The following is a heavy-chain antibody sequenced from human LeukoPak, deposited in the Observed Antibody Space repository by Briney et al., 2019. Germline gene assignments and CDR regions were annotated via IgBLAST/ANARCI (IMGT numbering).Heavy chain of an antibody. CDR2: IYYSGST. V-gene: IGHV4-59*08. CDR3: ARGAWWDHRYHFDY. Sequence: SETLSLTCTVSGGSISSNYWSWIRQPPGKGLEWIGYIYYSGSTYYNPSLKSRVTISVGTSKNQFSLKLSSVTAADTAVYYCARGAWWDHRYHFDYWGQGTLVTVSS. D-gene: IGHD1-26*01. J-gene: IGHJ4*02. CDR1: GGSISSNY.